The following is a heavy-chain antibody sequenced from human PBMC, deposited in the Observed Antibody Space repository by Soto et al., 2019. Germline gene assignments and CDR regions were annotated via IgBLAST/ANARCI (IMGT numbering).Heavy chain of an antibody. J-gene: IGHJ6*02. V-gene: IGHV4-34*01. Sequence: SETLSLTCAVYGGSFSGYYWSWIRQPPGKGLEWIGEINHSGSTNYNPSLKSRVTISVDTSKNQFSLKLSSVTAADTAVYYCARSGFDYDFWSGYGPSGMDVWGQGTTVTVSS. CDR3: ARSGFDYDFWSGYGPSGMDV. D-gene: IGHD3-3*01. CDR2: INHSGST. CDR1: GGSFSGYY.